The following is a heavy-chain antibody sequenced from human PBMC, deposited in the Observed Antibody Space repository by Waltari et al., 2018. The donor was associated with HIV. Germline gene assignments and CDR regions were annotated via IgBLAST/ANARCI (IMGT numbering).Heavy chain of an antibody. CDR1: GGSISSGSYY. V-gene: IGHV4-61*02. D-gene: IGHD4-4*01. J-gene: IGHJ5*02. Sequence: QVQLQESGPGLVKPSQTLSLTCTVSGGSISSGSYYWSWIRQPAGKGLEWIGRIYTSGSTNYNPSLKSRVTISVDTSKNQFSLKLSSVTAADTAVYYCARRAPYSNYEGGWFDPWGQGTLVTVSS. CDR3: ARRAPYSNYEGGWFDP. CDR2: IYTSGST.